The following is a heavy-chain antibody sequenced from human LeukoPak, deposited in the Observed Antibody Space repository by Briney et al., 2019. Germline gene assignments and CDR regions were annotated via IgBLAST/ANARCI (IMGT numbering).Heavy chain of an antibody. CDR1: GYSFTTYW. D-gene: IGHD2-21*02. CDR2: IYPGDSDT. J-gene: IGHJ4*02. V-gene: IGHV5-51*01. CDR3: ARAYCGGDCYSWEEYYFDY. Sequence: GESLKIACKASGYSFTTYWIGWVRQMPGKGLEWMGIIYPGDSDTRYSPSFQGQVTISADKSISTAYLQWSSLKASDTAMYYCARAYCGGDCYSWEEYYFDYWGQGTLVTVSS.